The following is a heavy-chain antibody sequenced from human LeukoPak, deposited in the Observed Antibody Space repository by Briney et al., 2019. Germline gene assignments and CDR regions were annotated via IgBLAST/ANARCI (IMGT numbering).Heavy chain of an antibody. V-gene: IGHV3-21*01. D-gene: IGHD3-10*01. CDR2: ISSSSSYI. CDR1: GFTFSSYS. J-gene: IGHJ4*02. Sequence: GGSLRLSCAAPGFTFSSYSMNWVRQAPGKGLEWVSSISSSSSYIYYADSVKGRFTISRDNAKNSLYLQMNSLRAEDTAVYYCARAVVRGVADYWGQGTLVTVSS. CDR3: ARAVVRGVADY.